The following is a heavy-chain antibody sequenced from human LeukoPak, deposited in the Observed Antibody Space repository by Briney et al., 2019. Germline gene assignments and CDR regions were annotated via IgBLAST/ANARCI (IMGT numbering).Heavy chain of an antibody. CDR3: ARDYDGGNDYGDSEPVDY. CDR1: GFTFSSYE. J-gene: IGHJ4*02. Sequence: GGSPRLSCAASGFTFSSYEMNWVRQAPGKGREWVSYISSSGSTIYYADSVKGRFTISRDNAKNSLYLQMNSLRAEDTAVYYCARDYDGGNDYGDSEPVDYWGQGTLVTVSS. D-gene: IGHD4-17*01. CDR2: ISSSGSTI. V-gene: IGHV3-48*03.